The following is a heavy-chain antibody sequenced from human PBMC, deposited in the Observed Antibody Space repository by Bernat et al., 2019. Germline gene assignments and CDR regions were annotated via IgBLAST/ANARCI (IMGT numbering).Heavy chain of an antibody. CDR3: ARERDDDYIWGGSRTNAFDI. V-gene: IGHV3-33*01. CDR2: IWYDGSNK. J-gene: IGHJ3*02. CDR1: GFTFSSYG. D-gene: IGHD3-16*01. Sequence: QVQLVESGGGVVQPGRSLRLSCAASGFTFSSYGMHWVRQAPGKGLEWVAVIWYDGSNKYYADSVKGRFTISRDNSKNTLYLQMNSLRAEDTAVYYSARERDDDYIWGGSRTNAFDIWGQGTMVTVSS.